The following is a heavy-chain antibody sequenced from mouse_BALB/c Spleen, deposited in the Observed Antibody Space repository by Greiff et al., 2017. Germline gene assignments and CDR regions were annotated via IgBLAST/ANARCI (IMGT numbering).Heavy chain of an antibody. CDR2: IWGDGST. CDR1: GFSLTGYG. D-gene: IGHD2-2*01. V-gene: IGHV2-6-7*01. CDR3: ARDYGYDPYYFDY. Sequence: QVQLKESGPGLVAPSQSLSITCTASGFSLTGYGVNWVRQPPGKGLEWLGMIWGDGSTYYNSAIKSILGIRKDNSKSQVFITMNSLQTDDTARYYCARDYGYDPYYFDYWGQGTTLTVSS. J-gene: IGHJ2*01.